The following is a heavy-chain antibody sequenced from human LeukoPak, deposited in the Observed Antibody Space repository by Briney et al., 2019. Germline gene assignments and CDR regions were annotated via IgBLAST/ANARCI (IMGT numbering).Heavy chain of an antibody. J-gene: IGHJ6*03. CDR2: ISSSGSTI. CDR1: GFTFSDYY. CDR3: ARGSYYYDSSGYYMDV. Sequence: GGSLRLSCAASGFTFSDYYMSWIRQAPGKGLEWVSYISSSGSTIYYADSVKGRFTISRDNAKNSLYLQMNSLRAEDTAVYYCARGSYYYDSSGYYMDVWGKGTTVTVSS. V-gene: IGHV3-11*04. D-gene: IGHD3-22*01.